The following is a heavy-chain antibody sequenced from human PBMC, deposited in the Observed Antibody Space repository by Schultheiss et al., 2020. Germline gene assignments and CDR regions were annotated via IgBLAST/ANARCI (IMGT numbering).Heavy chain of an antibody. CDR1: GFTFSSYG. Sequence: GGSLRLSCAASGFTFSSYGMHWVRQAPGKGLEWVSAISGSGGSTYYADSVKGRFTISRDNSKNTLYLQMNSLRAEDTAVYYCARDRRRSYYFDYWGQGTLVTVSS. J-gene: IGHJ4*02. V-gene: IGHV3-23*01. CDR2: ISGSGGST. CDR3: ARDRRRSYYFDY.